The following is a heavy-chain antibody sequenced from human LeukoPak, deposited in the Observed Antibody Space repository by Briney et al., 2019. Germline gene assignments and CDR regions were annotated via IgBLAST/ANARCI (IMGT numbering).Heavy chain of an antibody. CDR3: ARDPANECSSTSCNDAFDI. D-gene: IGHD2-2*01. CDR2: ISAYNGNT. CDR1: GYTFTSYG. J-gene: IGHJ3*02. Sequence: GASVEVSCKASGYTFTSYGISWVRQAPGQGLECMGWISAYNGNTNYAQKLQGRVTMTTDTSTSTAYMELRSLRSDDTAVYYCARDPANECSSTSCNDAFDIWGQGTMVTVSS. V-gene: IGHV1-18*01.